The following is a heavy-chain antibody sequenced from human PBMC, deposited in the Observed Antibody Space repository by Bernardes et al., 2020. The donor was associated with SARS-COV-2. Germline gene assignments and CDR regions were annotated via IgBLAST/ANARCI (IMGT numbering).Heavy chain of an antibody. V-gene: IGHV1-69*11. Sequence: SVKVSCQASGDTFPSYSFSWVRQAPGRGLEWMGRIIPTLGSTNYAQNLQGRVTITADESSSTAYMELSSLRSEDMALYYCAREPIAARPGSWFDPWGQGTLVTVSS. D-gene: IGHD6-6*01. CDR3: AREPIAARPGSWFDP. CDR1: GDTFPSYS. J-gene: IGHJ5*02. CDR2: IIPTLGST.